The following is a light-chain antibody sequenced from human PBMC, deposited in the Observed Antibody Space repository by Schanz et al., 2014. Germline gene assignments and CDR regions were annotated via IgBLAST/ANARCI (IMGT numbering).Light chain of an antibody. CDR2: DVN. V-gene: IGLV2-14*03. CDR3: SSYTSSSTWV. CDR1: SSDVGGYNY. J-gene: IGLJ3*02. Sequence: QSALTQPASVSGSPGQSITISCTGTSSDVGGYNYVSWYQQHPGKAPKLMIYDVNNRPSGVSNRFSGSKSGNTASLTISGLRAEDEADYYCSSYTSSSTWVFGGGTKLTV.